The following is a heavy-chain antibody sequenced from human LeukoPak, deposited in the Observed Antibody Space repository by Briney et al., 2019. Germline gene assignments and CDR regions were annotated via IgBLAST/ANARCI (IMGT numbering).Heavy chain of an antibody. J-gene: IGHJ4*02. CDR3: VMGDAGPLDY. Sequence: SETLSLTCTVSGGSISSGGYYWSWIRQPPGKGLEWIGYIYHSGSTYYNPSLKSRVTISVDRSKNQFSLKLSSVTAADTAVYYCVMGDAGPLDYWGQGTLVTVSS. D-gene: IGHD5-24*01. CDR2: IYHSGST. V-gene: IGHV4-30-2*01. CDR1: GGSISSGGYY.